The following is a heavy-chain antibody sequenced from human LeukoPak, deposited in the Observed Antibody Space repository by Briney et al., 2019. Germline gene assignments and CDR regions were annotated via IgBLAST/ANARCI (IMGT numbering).Heavy chain of an antibody. V-gene: IGHV3-66*02. J-gene: IGHJ4*02. CDR3: ASNGGNSGIFLQLDY. CDR1: GFTISTNY. CDR2: IYSGGNT. Sequence: GGSLRLSCAASGFTISTNYQSWVRQAPGKGLEWVSVIYSGGNTYSADSVKGRFTISRDNSKNTLYLQMNSLRVEDTAVYYCASNGGNSGIFLQLDYWGQGTLVTVSS. D-gene: IGHD7-27*01.